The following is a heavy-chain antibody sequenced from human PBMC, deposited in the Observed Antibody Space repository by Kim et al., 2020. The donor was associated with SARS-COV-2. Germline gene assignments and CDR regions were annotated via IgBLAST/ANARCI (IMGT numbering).Heavy chain of an antibody. Sequence: SETLSLTCAVYGGSFSGYYWSWIRQPPGKGLEWIGEINHSGSTNYNPSLKSRVTISVDTSKNQFSLKLSSVTAADTAVYYCARGATVSTFFLYYYYGMDVWGQGTTVTVSS. CDR1: GGSFSGYY. D-gene: IGHD4-17*01. CDR3: ARGATVSTFFLYYYYGMDV. V-gene: IGHV4-34*01. CDR2: INHSGST. J-gene: IGHJ6*02.